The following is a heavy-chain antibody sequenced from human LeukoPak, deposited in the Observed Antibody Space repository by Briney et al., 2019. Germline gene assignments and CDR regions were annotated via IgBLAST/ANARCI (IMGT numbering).Heavy chain of an antibody. CDR3: ARGDTVTSWFDP. V-gene: IGHV1-8*02. CDR1: GYTFTTYG. CDR2: MNPNSGNT. Sequence: ASVKVSCKASGYTFTTYGISWVRQAPGQGLEWMGWMNPNSGNTGYAQKFQGRVTMTRNTSISTAYMELSSLRSEDTAVYYCARGDTVTSWFDPWGQGTLVTVSS. J-gene: IGHJ5*02. D-gene: IGHD4-17*01.